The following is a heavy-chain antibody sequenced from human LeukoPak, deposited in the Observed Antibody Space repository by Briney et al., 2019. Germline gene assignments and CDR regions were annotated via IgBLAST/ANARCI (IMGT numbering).Heavy chain of an antibody. CDR1: GYTFTGYY. D-gene: IGHD3-10*01. Sequence: ASVKVSCKASGYTFTGYYMHWGRQAPGQGLEWMGWINSNSGGTNYAQTFQGRVTMTRDTSISTAYMELSRLRSDDTAVYYCASWGSYGSRRYYDYWGQGTLVTVSS. V-gene: IGHV1-2*02. CDR3: ASWGSYGSRRYYDY. J-gene: IGHJ4*02. CDR2: INSNSGGT.